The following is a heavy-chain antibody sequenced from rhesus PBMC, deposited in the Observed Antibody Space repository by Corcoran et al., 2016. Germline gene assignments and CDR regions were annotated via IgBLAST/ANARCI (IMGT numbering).Heavy chain of an antibody. CDR3: ATAYSGNFYIDY. CDR2: IYGSSGST. V-gene: IGHV4-143*01. CDR1: GGSISDNYY. D-gene: IGHD3-16*01. J-gene: IGHJ4*01. Sequence: QVHLQESGPGLVKPSETLSPTCTVSGGSISDNYYWNWIRQFPGKELEWMGGIYGSSGSTSYNPSLKSRVTISKDTSKNHFSLNLTAVTAADTAVYYCATAYSGNFYIDYWGQGVLVTVSS.